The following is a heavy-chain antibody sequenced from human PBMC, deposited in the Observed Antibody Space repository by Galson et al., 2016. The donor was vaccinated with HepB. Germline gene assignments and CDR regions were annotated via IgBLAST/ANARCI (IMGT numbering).Heavy chain of an antibody. CDR2: IGGSGGSI. Sequence: SLRLSCAASGFTFGSYAMTWVRQAPGKGLEWVSGIGGSGGSINYADSVKGQFTISRDNPKNTLYLHMNSLRAEDTAVYYCAKGPTGYYYYGMDVWGQGTTVTVSS. J-gene: IGHJ6*02. CDR1: GFTFGSYA. D-gene: IGHD2-8*02. CDR3: AKGPTGYYYYGMDV. V-gene: IGHV3-23*01.